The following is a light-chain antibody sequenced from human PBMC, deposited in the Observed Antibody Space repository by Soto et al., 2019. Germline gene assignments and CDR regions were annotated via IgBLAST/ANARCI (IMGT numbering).Light chain of an antibody. CDR1: SSDVGDYSY. CDR2: DVT. V-gene: IGLV2-11*01. Sequence: QSALTQPRSVSGSPGQSVTISCTGTSSDVGDYSYVSWYQQHPGKAPKLIIYDVTKRPSGVPDRFSGSKSGNTASLTISGLQAEDEADYFCCSYAGSYTSPHVFGTGTKVTVL. CDR3: CSYAGSYTSPHV. J-gene: IGLJ1*01.